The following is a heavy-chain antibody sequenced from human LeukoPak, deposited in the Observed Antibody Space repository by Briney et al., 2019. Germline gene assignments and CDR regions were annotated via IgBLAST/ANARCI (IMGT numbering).Heavy chain of an antibody. CDR1: GFTFNNAW. CDR3: TTDPREQLVRGSNY. V-gene: IGHV3-15*01. J-gene: IGHJ4*02. Sequence: PGGSLRLSCAAPGFTFNNAWMSWVRQAPGKGLEWVGHIRSTTDVGTTEYAARVKGGFTISRDDSKNTLYLQMNSLETEDTALDYCTTDPREQLVRGSNYWGQGTLVTVSS. CDR2: IRSTTDVGTT. D-gene: IGHD6-6*01.